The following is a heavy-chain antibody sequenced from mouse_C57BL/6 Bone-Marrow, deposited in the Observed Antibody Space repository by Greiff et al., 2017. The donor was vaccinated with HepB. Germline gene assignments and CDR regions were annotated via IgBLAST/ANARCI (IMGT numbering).Heavy chain of an antibody. D-gene: IGHD2-10*01. V-gene: IGHV5-2*01. CDR1: EYEFPSHD. J-gene: IGHJ2*01. CDR3: ARSYSYYFDY. Sequence: EVKLVESGGGLVQPGESLKLPCESNEYEFPSHDMSWVRKTPEKRLELVAAINSDGGSTYYPDTMERRFIISRDNTKKTSYLQMNSLRSEDTALYYCARSYSYYFDYWGQGTTLTVSS. CDR2: INSDGGST.